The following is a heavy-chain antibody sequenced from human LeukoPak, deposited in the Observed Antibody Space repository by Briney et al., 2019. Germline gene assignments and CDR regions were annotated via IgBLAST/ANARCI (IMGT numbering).Heavy chain of an antibody. CDR2: ISSNSSYT. CDR3: ARGITDY. V-gene: IGHV3-21*01. CDR1: GFTFSSYS. D-gene: IGHD3-10*01. J-gene: IGHJ4*02. Sequence: PGGSLRLSCAASGFTFSSYSINWGRQAPGKGLEWVSYISSNSSYTYYADSVQGRFTISSDNAKNSLYLQMNSLRAEDTAVYYCARGITDYWGQGTLVTVSS.